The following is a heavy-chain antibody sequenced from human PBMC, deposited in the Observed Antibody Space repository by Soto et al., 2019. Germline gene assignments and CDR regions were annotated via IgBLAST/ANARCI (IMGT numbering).Heavy chain of an antibody. CDR3: ATLQMVTAIPIFDY. V-gene: IGHV4-39*01. CDR1: GGSISSTSYY. D-gene: IGHD2-21*02. J-gene: IGHJ4*02. CDR2: IYYSGST. Sequence: SETLSLTCTVSGGSISSTSYYWGWIRQPPGKGLEWIGSIYYSGSTYYNPSLKSRVTISVDTSKNQFSLKLSSVTAADTAVYYCATLQMVTAIPIFDYWGQGTLVTVSS.